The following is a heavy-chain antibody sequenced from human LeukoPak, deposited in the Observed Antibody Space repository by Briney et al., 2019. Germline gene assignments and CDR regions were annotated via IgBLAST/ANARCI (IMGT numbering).Heavy chain of an antibody. CDR3: ARGLYGVQYWYFDL. Sequence: SETLSLTCTVSGGSISSSYYYWGWIRQPPGKGLEWIGYIYYSGSTNYNPSLKSRVTISVDTSKNQFSLKLSSVTAADTAVYYCARGLYGVQYWYFDLWGRGTLVTVSS. V-gene: IGHV4-61*05. CDR1: GGSISSSYYY. J-gene: IGHJ2*01. CDR2: IYYSGST. D-gene: IGHD4-17*01.